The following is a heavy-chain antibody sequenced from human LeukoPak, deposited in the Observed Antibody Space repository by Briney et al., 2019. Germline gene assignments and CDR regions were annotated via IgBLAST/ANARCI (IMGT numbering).Heavy chain of an antibody. Sequence: GGSLRLSCAASGFTFSSYGMHWVRQAPGKGLEWVAVIWYDGSNKYYADSVKGRFTISRDNSKNTLYLQMNSLRAEDTAVYYCARGNSGSYPNWFDPWGQGTLVTVSS. CDR1: GFTFSSYG. D-gene: IGHD1-26*01. V-gene: IGHV3-33*01. CDR3: ARGNSGSYPNWFDP. J-gene: IGHJ5*02. CDR2: IWYDGSNK.